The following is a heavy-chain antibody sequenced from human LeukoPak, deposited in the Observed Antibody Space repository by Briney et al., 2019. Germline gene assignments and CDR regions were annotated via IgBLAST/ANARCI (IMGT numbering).Heavy chain of an antibody. CDR3: ARGRNLAV. V-gene: IGHV3-7*01. J-gene: IGHJ6*02. CDR1: GLTFSSYW. Sequence: GGSLRLSCAASGLTFSSYWMSWVRQAPGKGLEWVANIKEDGSEKYYVDSVKGRFTISRDNAKKSLFLQMNSLRVEDTAVYYCARGRNLAVWGQGTTVTVSS. CDR2: IKEDGSEK.